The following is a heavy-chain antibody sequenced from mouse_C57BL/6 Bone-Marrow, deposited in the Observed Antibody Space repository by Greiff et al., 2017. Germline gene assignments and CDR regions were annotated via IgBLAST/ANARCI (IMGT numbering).Heavy chain of an antibody. CDR1: GYTFTDYY. CDR3: ARIITTVPFAY. D-gene: IGHD1-1*01. Sequence: EVQLQQSGPELVKPGASVKISCKASGYTFTDYYMNWVKQSHGKSLEWIGDINPNNGGTSYNQKFKGKATLTVDKSSSTAYMELRSLTSEDSAVYYCARIITTVPFAYWGQGTLVTVSA. J-gene: IGHJ3*01. V-gene: IGHV1-26*01. CDR2: INPNNGGT.